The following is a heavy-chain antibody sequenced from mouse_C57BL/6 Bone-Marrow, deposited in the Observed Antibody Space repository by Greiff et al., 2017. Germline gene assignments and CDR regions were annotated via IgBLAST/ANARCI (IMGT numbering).Heavy chain of an antibody. Sequence: EVMLVESGGGLVKPGGSLKLSCAASGFTFSSYAMSWVRQTPEKRLEWVATISDGGSYTYYPDNVKGRFTISRDNAKNNLYLQMSHLKSEDTAMYYCASEDDYDEGLAYWGQGTLVTVSA. CDR1: GFTFSSYA. D-gene: IGHD2-4*01. J-gene: IGHJ3*01. CDR2: ISDGGSYT. V-gene: IGHV5-4*03. CDR3: ASEDDYDEGLAY.